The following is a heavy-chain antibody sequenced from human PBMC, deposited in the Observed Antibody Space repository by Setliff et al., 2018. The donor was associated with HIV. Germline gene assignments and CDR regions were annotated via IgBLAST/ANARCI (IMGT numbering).Heavy chain of an antibody. CDR1: GFTFGDYA. D-gene: IGHD3-10*02. CDR2: IRSKAYGGTT. V-gene: IGHV3-49*04. Sequence: GSLRLSCTASGFTFGDYAMNWVRQAPGKGLEWVGFIRSKAYGGTTEYAASVNGRFTIARDDSKSIAYLQMNSLKTEDTAIYYSFTGALFRDVRGYWGQGTLVTVSS. CDR3: FTGALFRDVRGY. J-gene: IGHJ4*02.